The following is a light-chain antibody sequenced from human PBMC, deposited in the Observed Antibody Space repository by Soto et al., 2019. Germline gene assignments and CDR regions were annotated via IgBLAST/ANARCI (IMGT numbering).Light chain of an antibody. V-gene: IGKV3-11*01. CDR2: GAS. J-gene: IGKJ5*01. CDR1: QSVHTF. CDR3: HQRSNWPPDT. Sequence: EIVLTQSPDTLSLSPGEGASLSCRASQSVHTFLAWYQQKPGQAPRLLIYGASTRATGVPARFSGSGSGTDSTLTIPSLEPEDFAVYYCHQRSNWPPDTFGQGTRLEI.